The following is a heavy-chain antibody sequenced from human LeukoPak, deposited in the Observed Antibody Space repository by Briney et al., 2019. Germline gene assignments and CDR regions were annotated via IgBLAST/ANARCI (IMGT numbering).Heavy chain of an antibody. V-gene: IGHV3-73*01. CDR2: IRSKANSYAT. CDR1: GFTFCGSA. CDR3: TRPMESSTTRDV. D-gene: IGHD1-26*01. Sequence: GGSLRLSCAASGFTFCGSAMHWVRQASGKGLEWVGRIRSKANSYATAYAASVKGRFTISRDDSKNTAHLQMNSLKTEDTAVYYCTRPMESSTTRDVWGKGTTVTISS. J-gene: IGHJ6*04.